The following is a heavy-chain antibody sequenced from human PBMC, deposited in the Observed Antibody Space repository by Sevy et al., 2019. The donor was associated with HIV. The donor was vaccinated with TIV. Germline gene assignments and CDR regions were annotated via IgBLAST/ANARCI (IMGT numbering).Heavy chain of an antibody. J-gene: IGHJ4*02. CDR2: ISYDGSNK. D-gene: IGHD3-3*01. V-gene: IGHV3-30-3*01. CDR3: ARDRRGNLITIFGVVTHSHPDY. Sequence: GGSLRLSCAASGFTFSSYAMHWVRQAPGKGLEWVAVISYDGSNKYYADSVKGRFTISRDNSKNTLYLQMNSLTAEDTAGYYCARDRRGNLITIFGVVTHSHPDYWGQGTLVTVSS. CDR1: GFTFSSYA.